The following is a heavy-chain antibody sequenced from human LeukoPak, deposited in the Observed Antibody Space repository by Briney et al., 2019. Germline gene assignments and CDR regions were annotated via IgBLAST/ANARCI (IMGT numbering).Heavy chain of an antibody. CDR2: ISGSGGST. Sequence: GGSLRLSCAASGFTFSSYAMSWVRQAPGKGLEWVSAISGSGGSTYYADSVKGRFTISRDNSKNTLYLQMNSLRAEDTAVYYCASHHYYDSSGLDDYFDYWGQGTLVTVS. J-gene: IGHJ4*02. D-gene: IGHD3-22*01. V-gene: IGHV3-23*01. CDR3: ASHHYYDSSGLDDYFDY. CDR1: GFTFSSYA.